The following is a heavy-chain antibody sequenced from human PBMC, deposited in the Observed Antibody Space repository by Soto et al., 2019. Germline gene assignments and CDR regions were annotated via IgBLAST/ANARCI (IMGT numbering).Heavy chain of an antibody. D-gene: IGHD2-15*01. CDR1: GFTFSSYA. CDR3: ASTFGDPYCSGGSCYSIPFDY. V-gene: IGHV3-23*01. CDR2: ISGSGGST. J-gene: IGHJ4*02. Sequence: GGSLRLSCAASGFTFSSYAMSWVRQAPGKGLEWVSAISGSGGSTYYADSVKGRFTISRDNSKNTLYLQMDSLRAEDTAVYYCASTFGDPYCSGGSCYSIPFDYWGQGTLVTVSS.